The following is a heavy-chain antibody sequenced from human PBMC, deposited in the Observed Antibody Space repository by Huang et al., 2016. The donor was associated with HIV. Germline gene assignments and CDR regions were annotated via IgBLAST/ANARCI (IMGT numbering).Heavy chain of an antibody. Sequence: QVQLVQSGGEVKRPGSSVNVSCKASGDNFNTYPIAWVRQAPGQGPEWMGGIIPLFQEKYYAQKFQDRVTFTTDGSRTTVYMELTNLRSEDTAVYYCATPHHFDSSGYYWFFDLWGRGTLVTVSS. CDR2: IIPLFQEK. D-gene: IGHD3-22*01. CDR3: ATPHHFDSSGYYWFFDL. J-gene: IGHJ2*01. V-gene: IGHV1-69*05. CDR1: GDNFNTYP.